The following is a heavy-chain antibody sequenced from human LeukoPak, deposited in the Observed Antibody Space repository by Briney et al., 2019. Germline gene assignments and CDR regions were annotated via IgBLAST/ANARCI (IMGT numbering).Heavy chain of an antibody. CDR1: GYSISSGYY. CDR2: IYHSGRT. CDR3: ARAAGFGELLSTSVLANYYYYYMDV. D-gene: IGHD3-10*01. Sequence: SETPSLTCTVSGYSISSGYYWGWIRQPPGKGLEWIGNIYHSGRTYYNPSLKSRVTISLDTSKNQFSLKLSSVTAADTAVYYCARAAGFGELLSTSVLANYYYYYMDVWGKGTTVTISS. V-gene: IGHV4-38-2*02. J-gene: IGHJ6*03.